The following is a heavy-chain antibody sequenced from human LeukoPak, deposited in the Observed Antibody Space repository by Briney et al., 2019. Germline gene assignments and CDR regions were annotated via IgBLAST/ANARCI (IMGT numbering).Heavy chain of an antibody. CDR2: SYYSGIT. Sequence: PSETLSLTCTVSGGSISCYYWDWIRQPPGKGLEWIGYSYYSGITNYNPSLKSRVTISVDTSKNQFSLKVSSVTAADTAVYYCARHDFSSGWYLYWGQGTLVTVS. CDR1: GGSISCYY. V-gene: IGHV4-59*08. CDR3: ARHDFSSGWYLY. D-gene: IGHD6-19*01. J-gene: IGHJ4*02.